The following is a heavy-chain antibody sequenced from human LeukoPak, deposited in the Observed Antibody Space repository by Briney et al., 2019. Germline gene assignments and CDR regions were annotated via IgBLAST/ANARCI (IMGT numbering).Heavy chain of an antibody. Sequence: PGGSLRLSCAASGFTFSNAWMNWVRQAPGKGLEWVSSISSTSAYIYYADSVKGRFTISRDNAKNSLYLQMNSLRAEDTAVYYCATTIGADFDYWGQGTLVTVSS. CDR2: ISSTSAYI. V-gene: IGHV3-21*01. CDR1: GFTFSNAW. D-gene: IGHD3-3*01. CDR3: ATTIGADFDY. J-gene: IGHJ4*02.